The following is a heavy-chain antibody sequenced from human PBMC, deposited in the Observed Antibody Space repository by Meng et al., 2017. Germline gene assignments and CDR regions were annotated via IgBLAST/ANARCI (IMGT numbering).Heavy chain of an antibody. V-gene: IGHV3-7*01. CDR1: GFTFSSYW. CDR3: ARDKYDTHSSGWYGVLNWYDP. Sequence: GESLKISCAASGFTFSSYWMSWVRQAPGKGLEWVANIKQDGSEKYYVDSVKGRFTISRDNAKNSLYLQMNSLRAEDTAVYYCARDKYDTHSSGWYGVLNWYDPCGQAIL. CDR2: IKQDGSEK. J-gene: IGHJ5*02. D-gene: IGHD6-19*01.